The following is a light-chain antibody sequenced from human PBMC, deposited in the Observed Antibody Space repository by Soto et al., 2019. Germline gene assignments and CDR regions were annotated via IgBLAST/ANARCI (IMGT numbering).Light chain of an antibody. J-gene: IGKJ1*01. CDR1: QRVSNNF. V-gene: IGKV3D-20*01. Sequence: EILLTQSPGTLSLTPGERATLSCGASQRVSNNFLGWYQQKPGLPPRLLIYDATSRANGIPERFSGRGSGTHFTLTISRLEPEDFAVYYCQQYGSTPWTFGRGTKVDIK. CDR2: DAT. CDR3: QQYGSTPWT.